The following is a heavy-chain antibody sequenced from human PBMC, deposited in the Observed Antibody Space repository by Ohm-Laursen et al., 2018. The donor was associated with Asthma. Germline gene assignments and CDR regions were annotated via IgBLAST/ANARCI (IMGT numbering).Heavy chain of an antibody. J-gene: IGHJ3*02. D-gene: IGHD2-2*01. CDR2: IYYSGST. V-gene: IGHV4-31*03. CDR3: AREGFIVVVPAAAGAFDI. CDR1: GGSISSGGYY. Sequence: TLSLTCTVSGGSISSGGYYWSWIRQHPGKGLEWIGYIYYSGSTYYNPSLKSRVTISVDTSKDQFSLKLSSVTAADTAVYYCAREGFIVVVPAAAGAFDIWGQGTMVTVSS.